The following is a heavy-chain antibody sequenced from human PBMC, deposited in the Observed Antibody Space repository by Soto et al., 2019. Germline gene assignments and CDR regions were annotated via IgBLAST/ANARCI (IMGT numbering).Heavy chain of an antibody. V-gene: IGHV4-59*01. Sequence: SETLSLTCTVSGGSISSYYWSWIRQPPGKGLEWVGYIYYSGSTNYNPSLKRRVTISVDTSKNQFSLKLSSVTAADTAVYYCARAGMGELEPSPDDYWGQGTLVTVSS. CDR1: GGSISSYY. D-gene: IGHD1-1*01. CDR2: IYYSGST. CDR3: ARAGMGELEPSPDDY. J-gene: IGHJ4*02.